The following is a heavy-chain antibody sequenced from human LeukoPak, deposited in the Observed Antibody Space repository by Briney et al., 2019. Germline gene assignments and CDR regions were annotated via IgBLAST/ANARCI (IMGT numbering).Heavy chain of an antibody. V-gene: IGHV3-49*04. Sequence: PGGSLRLSCTGSGFNFGDYAMSWVRQAPGKGLEWVGLIRSRLYGGAAEYGASVNGRFTVSRDDSQRIAYLQMNSLETDDTAVYYCSRGLTESGAKYYSDHWGQGTLVTVSS. J-gene: IGHJ4*02. CDR2: IRSRLYGGAA. CDR3: SRGLTESGAKYYSDH. D-gene: IGHD4/OR15-4a*01. CDR1: GFNFGDYA.